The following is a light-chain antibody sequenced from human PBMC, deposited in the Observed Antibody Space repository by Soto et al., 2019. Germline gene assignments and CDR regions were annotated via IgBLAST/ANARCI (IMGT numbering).Light chain of an antibody. V-gene: IGLV2-14*01. CDR3: SSYAGNNNFV. J-gene: IGLJ1*01. CDR1: SSDVGGYDF. Sequence: QSVLTQPASVSGSPGQSITISCTGTSSDVGGYDFVSWYQHHPGKAPKLLIYDVNNRPSGLSDRFSGSKSGNTASLTISGLQTEDEADYYCSSYAGNNNFVFGSGTKVTVL. CDR2: DVN.